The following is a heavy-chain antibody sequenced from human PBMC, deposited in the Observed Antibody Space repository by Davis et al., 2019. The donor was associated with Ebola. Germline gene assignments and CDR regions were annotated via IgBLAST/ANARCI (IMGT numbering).Heavy chain of an antibody. CDR3: AKRATVKVAGANYYNAMDV. CDR1: GFTFSTFG. Sequence: GESLKISCSASGFTFSTFGMFWVRQAPGKGLEWVAFIRFDGSEKYYADSVKGRFTISRENSKATLDLQMNSLRAEDTAVFYCAKRATVKVAGANYYNAMDVWGKGTTVTVSS. D-gene: IGHD6-19*01. J-gene: IGHJ6*04. CDR2: IRFDGSEK. V-gene: IGHV3-30*02.